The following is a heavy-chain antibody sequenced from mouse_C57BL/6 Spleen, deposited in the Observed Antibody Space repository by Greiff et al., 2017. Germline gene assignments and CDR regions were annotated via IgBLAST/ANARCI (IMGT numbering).Heavy chain of an antibody. V-gene: IGHV1-82*01. Sequence: QVQLQQSGPELVKPGASVKISCKASGYAFSSSWMNWVKQRPGKGLEWIGRIYPGDGDTNYNGKFKGKATLTADKSSSTAYMQLSSLTSEDSAVYFCARNWEDFDYWGQGTTLTVSS. J-gene: IGHJ2*01. CDR3: ARNWEDFDY. CDR2: IYPGDGDT. CDR1: GYAFSSSW. D-gene: IGHD4-1*01.